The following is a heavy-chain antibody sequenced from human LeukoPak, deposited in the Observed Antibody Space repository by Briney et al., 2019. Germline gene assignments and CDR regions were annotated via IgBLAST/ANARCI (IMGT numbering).Heavy chain of an antibody. V-gene: IGHV1-8*03. CDR3: ARGRMGAKGDFDY. Sequence: ASVKVSCTASAYTFTSYDINWVRQATGQGLEWMGWMNPNSGNTGYAQKFQGRVTITRNTSISTAYMELSSLRSEDTAVYYCARGRMGAKGDFDYWGQGTLVTVSS. J-gene: IGHJ4*02. D-gene: IGHD1-26*01. CDR1: AYTFTSYD. CDR2: MNPNSGNT.